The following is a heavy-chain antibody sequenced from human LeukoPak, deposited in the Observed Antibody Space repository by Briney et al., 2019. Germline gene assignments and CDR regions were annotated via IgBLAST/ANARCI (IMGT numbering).Heavy chain of an antibody. CDR2: IFTSGWT. CDR1: GGSISSYY. V-gene: IGHV4-4*09. J-gene: IGHJ5*02. CDR3: ATFHDVKTAPYDL. Sequence: WETLSLTCTVSGGSISSYYWSWVRQSPGKELEWIGYIFTSGWTDYNPSLKSRVTMSVDTSKNQLSMELRFLTAADTAVYYCATFHDVKTAPYDLWGQGTLVTVSS. D-gene: IGHD2-21*01.